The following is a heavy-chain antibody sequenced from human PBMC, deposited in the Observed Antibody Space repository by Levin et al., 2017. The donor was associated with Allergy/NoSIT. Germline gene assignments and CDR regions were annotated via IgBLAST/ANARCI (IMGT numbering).Heavy chain of an antibody. D-gene: IGHD5-12*01. CDR1: GFTFSSYW. CDR2: INSDESSI. J-gene: IGHJ3*02. Sequence: QAGGSLRLSCAASGFTFSSYWMHWVRQAPGKGLLWVSRINSDESSINYADSVKGRFTISTDNAKNTLYLQMNSLRAEDTAVYYCARARVATRNAFDIWGQGTMVTVSS. V-gene: IGHV3-74*01. CDR3: ARARVATRNAFDI.